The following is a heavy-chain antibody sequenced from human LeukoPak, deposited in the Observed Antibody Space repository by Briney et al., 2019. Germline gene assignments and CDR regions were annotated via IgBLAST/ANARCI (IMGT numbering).Heavy chain of an antibody. Sequence: TSETLSLTCTVSGGSISSYYWSWIRQPPGKGLEWIGYIYYSGSTNYNPSLKSRVTISVDTSKNQFSLKLSSVSAADTAVYYCARDRVTTFDYWGQGTLVTVSS. CDR2: IYYSGST. V-gene: IGHV4-59*01. J-gene: IGHJ4*02. CDR1: GGSISSYY. CDR3: ARDRVTTFDY. D-gene: IGHD4-17*01.